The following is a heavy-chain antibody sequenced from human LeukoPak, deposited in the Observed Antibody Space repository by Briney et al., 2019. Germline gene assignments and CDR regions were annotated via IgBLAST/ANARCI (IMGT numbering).Heavy chain of an antibody. CDR3: ARGGPTPTGWFGELLPNFNDPYGMDV. CDR2: ISAYNGKT. D-gene: IGHD3-10*01. Sequence: ASVTVSFKPSVYTLTNYGISWVRQAPAQGLEWVGWISAYNGKTNYVQKLQRRVTMTTDTATSTAYMELRSLRSDDTAVYYCARGGPTPTGWFGELLPNFNDPYGMDVWGQGTTVTVSS. V-gene: IGHV1-18*01. CDR1: VYTLTNYG. J-gene: IGHJ6*02.